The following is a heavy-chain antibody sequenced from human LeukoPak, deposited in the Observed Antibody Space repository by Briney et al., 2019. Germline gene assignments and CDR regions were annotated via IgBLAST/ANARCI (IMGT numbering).Heavy chain of an antibody. V-gene: IGHV3-48*03. D-gene: IGHD3-10*01. Sequence: GGCLRPSCAASGFTLSSYEMNWVRQAPGGGLEWVSYISSSGSTIYYADSGKGRFTISRDNAKTSLYLQMNSLRAEDTAVYYCARDKPVYYNYYYGMDVWGQGTTVTVSS. CDR3: ARDKPVYYNYYYGMDV. CDR2: ISSSGSTI. J-gene: IGHJ6*02. CDR1: GFTLSSYE.